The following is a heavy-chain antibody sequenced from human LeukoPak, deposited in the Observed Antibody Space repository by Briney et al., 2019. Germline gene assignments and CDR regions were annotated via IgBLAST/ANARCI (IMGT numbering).Heavy chain of an antibody. CDR1: GGSISSSNYY. CDR2: IFYSGST. CDR3: ARRRWGFHYYFDY. Sequence: SETLSLTCTVSGGSISSSNYYWGWIRQAPGKGLEWIGSIFYSGSTYYNPSLKSRVTIFVDTSKNQFSLKLSSVTAADTAVYYCARRRWGFHYYFDYWGQGTLVTVSS. J-gene: IGHJ4*02. D-gene: IGHD2-21*01. V-gene: IGHV4-39*01.